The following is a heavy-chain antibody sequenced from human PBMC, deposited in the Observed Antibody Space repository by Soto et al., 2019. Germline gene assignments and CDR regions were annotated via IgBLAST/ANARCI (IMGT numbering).Heavy chain of an antibody. D-gene: IGHD3-10*01. CDR2: ISGRGSST. V-gene: IGHV3-23*01. CDR3: ANDSHYFGSGSLDY. J-gene: IGHJ4*02. CDR1: GFTFSSSA. Sequence: EVQLLESGGGLTQPGGSLRLSCAASGFTFSSSAMNWVRQAPGKGLVWLASISGRGSSTFYADYVKGRFTISRDNSNNTLYLKMNSLRAEDTAVYYCANDSHYFGSGSLDYWGQGTLVTVSS.